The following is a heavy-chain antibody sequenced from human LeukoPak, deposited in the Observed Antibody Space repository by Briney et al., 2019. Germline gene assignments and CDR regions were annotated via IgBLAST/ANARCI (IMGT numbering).Heavy chain of an antibody. V-gene: IGHV3-23*01. Sequence: GGSLRLSCAASGFTFGSYAIIWVRQAPGKGLEWVSGISGSGGSTHYADSGKGRFTISRDNSKNTLYLQMNSLRAEDTAVYYCAKEDITVAFDYWGQGTLVTVSS. J-gene: IGHJ4*02. D-gene: IGHD4-23*01. CDR3: AKEDITVAFDY. CDR2: ISGSGGST. CDR1: GFTFGSYA.